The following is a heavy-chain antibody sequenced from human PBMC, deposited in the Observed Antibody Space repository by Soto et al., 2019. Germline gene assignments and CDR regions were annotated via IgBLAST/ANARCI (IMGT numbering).Heavy chain of an antibody. CDR3: ANRYGSGTYYYYGMDV. D-gene: IGHD3-10*01. CDR2: IYLDDDK. J-gene: IGHJ6*02. CDR1: GFSQSTSGVA. V-gene: IGHV2-5*02. Sequence: QITLKESGPTLVKPTQTLTLTCTFSGFSQSTSGVAVGWIRQPPGKALEWPALIYLDDDKRYNPSLKSRLTITKDTSRDQVVLTMTNMDPADTATYYCANRYGSGTYYYYGMDVWGQGTTVTVSS.